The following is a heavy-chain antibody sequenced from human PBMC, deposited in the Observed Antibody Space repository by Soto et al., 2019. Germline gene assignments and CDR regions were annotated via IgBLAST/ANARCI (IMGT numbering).Heavy chain of an antibody. CDR3: ARSSVIVRDEDIVVVPAAMFAFDI. J-gene: IGHJ3*02. CDR1: GYSFTSYW. V-gene: IGHV5-51*01. D-gene: IGHD2-2*01. CDR2: IYPGDTDT. Sequence: GESLKISCKGSGYSFTSYWIGWVRQMPGKGLEWMGIIYPGDTDTRYSPSFQGQVTISADKSISTAYLQWSSLKASDTAMYYCARSSVIVRDEDIVVVPAAMFAFDIWGQGTMVTVSS.